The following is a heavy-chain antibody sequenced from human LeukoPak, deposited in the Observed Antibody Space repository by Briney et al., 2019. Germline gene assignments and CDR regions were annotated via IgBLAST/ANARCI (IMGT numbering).Heavy chain of an antibody. CDR1: RFTDISNY. CDR3: ARDSLWAFDI. J-gene: IGHJ3*02. V-gene: IGHV3-48*02. D-gene: IGHD3-16*01. Sequence: PVGSLRLSCAASRFTDISNYMNWIRHATGAWLEWVSYIRSSSSPIYYADSVKGRFTIFRDNAKNSLYLQMNSLRDEDTAVYYCARDSLWAFDIWGQGTMVTVSS. CDR2: IRSSSSPI.